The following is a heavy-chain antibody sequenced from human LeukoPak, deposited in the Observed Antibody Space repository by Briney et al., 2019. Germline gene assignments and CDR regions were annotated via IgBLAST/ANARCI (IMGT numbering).Heavy chain of an antibody. CDR3: ARGSYYYDSSGYFDY. Sequence: SSVKVSCKASGGTFSSYAISWVRQAPGQGLEWMGRIIPIFGTANYAQKFQGRVTITTDESTSTAYMELSSLRSEDTAVYYCARGSYYYDSSGYFDYWGQGTLVTVPS. J-gene: IGHJ4*02. D-gene: IGHD3-22*01. V-gene: IGHV1-69*05. CDR1: GGTFSSYA. CDR2: IIPIFGTA.